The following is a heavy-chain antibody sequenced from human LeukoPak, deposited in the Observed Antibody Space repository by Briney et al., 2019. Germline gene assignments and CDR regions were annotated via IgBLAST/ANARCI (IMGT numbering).Heavy chain of an antibody. D-gene: IGHD4-17*01. J-gene: IGHJ4*02. CDR3: ARGALYGDYAIDY. CDR2: IYYSGST. V-gene: IGHV4-39*07. CDR1: GGSISSSSYY. Sequence: PSETLSLTCTVSGGSISSSSYYWGWIRQPPGKGLEWIGSIYYSGSTYYNPSLKSRFTISVDTSNNQFSLKLSSVPAADTAVYYCARGALYGDYAIDYWAREPWSPSPQ.